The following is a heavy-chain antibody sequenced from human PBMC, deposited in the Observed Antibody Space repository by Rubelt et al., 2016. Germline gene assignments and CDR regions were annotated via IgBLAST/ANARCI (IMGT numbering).Heavy chain of an antibody. CDR3: ARDGPYYDSSGSSYYYYGMDV. D-gene: IGHD3-22*01. CDR1: GYTFTSYA. CDR2: INAGNGNT. V-gene: IGHV1-3*01. Sequence: QVQLVQSGAEVKKPGASVKVSCKASGYTFTSYAMHWVRQAPGQRLEWMGWINAGNGNTKYSQKFQGRVTITRDTFASTAYMELSSLRSEDTAVYYCARDGPYYDSSGSSYYYYGMDVWGQGTTVTVSS. J-gene: IGHJ6*02.